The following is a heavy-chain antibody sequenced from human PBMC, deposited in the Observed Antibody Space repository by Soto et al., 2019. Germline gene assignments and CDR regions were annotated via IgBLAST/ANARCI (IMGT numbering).Heavy chain of an antibody. CDR1: GFSLSTSGVG. V-gene: IGHV2-5*02. CDR2: IYWDDDK. CDR3: VHIRYGSGLFDY. D-gene: IGHD3-10*01. Sequence: QITLKESGPTLVKPTQTLTLTCNFSGFSLSTSGVGVGWIRQPAGKALEWLALIYWDDDKRYSPSLKSRLTITKDTSKNQVVLTMTNMDPVDTATYYCVHIRYGSGLFDYWGQGTLVTVSS. J-gene: IGHJ4*02.